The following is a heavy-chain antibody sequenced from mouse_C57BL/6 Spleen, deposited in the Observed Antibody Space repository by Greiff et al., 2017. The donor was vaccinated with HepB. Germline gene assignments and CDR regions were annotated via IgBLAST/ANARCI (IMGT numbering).Heavy chain of an antibody. CDR2: IDPETGGT. D-gene: IGHD1-1*01. Sequence: VQLQQSGAELVRPGASVTLSCKASGYTFTDYEMHWVKQTPVHGLEWIGAIDPETGGTAYNQKFKGKAILTADKSSSTAYMELRSLTSEDSAVYYCCDYYGSSYGYFDVWGTGTTVTVSS. CDR1: GYTFTDYE. CDR3: CDYYGSSYGYFDV. J-gene: IGHJ1*03. V-gene: IGHV1-15*01.